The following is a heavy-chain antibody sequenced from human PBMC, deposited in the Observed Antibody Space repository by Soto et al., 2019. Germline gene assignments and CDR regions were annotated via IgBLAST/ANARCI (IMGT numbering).Heavy chain of an antibody. J-gene: IGHJ4*02. CDR1: GGSISSGGYS. CDR3: ASAGGLGAVAADY. Sequence: QLQLQESGSGLVKPSQTLSLTCAVSGGSISSGGYSWSWIRQPPGKGLEGIGYNYHSGSTYYNPSLKSRVTISVDSSKNQFSLKLSSVTAADTAVYSCASAGGLGAVAADYWGQGTLFSVSS. D-gene: IGHD6-19*01. V-gene: IGHV4-30-2*01. CDR2: NYHSGST.